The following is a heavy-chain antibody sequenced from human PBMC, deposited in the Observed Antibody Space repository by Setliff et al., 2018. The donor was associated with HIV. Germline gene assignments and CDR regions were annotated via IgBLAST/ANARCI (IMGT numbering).Heavy chain of an antibody. CDR3: ARGRDYTGSWFRPFYLDF. V-gene: IGHV4-34*01. Sequence: SETLSLTCAVYGGSFSAYHWSWIRQTPGKGLEWLGEINHSGSTAYNLALESRVSMSIDTSKNQFSLKLTSVTAADTAIYYCARGRDYTGSWFRPFYLDFGGHGNLVTVPQ. CDR1: GGSFSAYH. D-gene: IGHD3-3*01. CDR2: INHSGST. J-gene: IGHJ4*01.